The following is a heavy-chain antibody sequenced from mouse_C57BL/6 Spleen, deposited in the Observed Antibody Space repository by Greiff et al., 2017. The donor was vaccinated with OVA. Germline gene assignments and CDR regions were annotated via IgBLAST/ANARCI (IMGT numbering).Heavy chain of an antibody. Sequence: QVQLQQPGAELVKPGASVKMSCKASGYTFTSYWITWVKQRPGQGLEWIGDIYPGSGSTNYNEKFKSKATLTVDTSSSTAYMQLSSLTSEDSAVYYCARTAFYYGSSHWYCDVWGTGTTVTVSS. CDR3: ARTAFYYGSSHWYCDV. CDR2: IYPGSGST. V-gene: IGHV1-55*01. D-gene: IGHD1-1*01. CDR1: GYTFTSYW. J-gene: IGHJ1*03.